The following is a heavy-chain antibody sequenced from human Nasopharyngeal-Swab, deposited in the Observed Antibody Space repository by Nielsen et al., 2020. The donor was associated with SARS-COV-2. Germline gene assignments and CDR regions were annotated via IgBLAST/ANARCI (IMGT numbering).Heavy chain of an antibody. CDR3: ARVSFDSSGYYSIGPQKY. Sequence: GESLKISCAASGFTFSDYYMSWIRQAPGKGLEWVSYISSSGSTIYYADSVKGRFTISRDNAKNSLYLQMNSLRAEDTAVYYCARVSFDSSGYYSIGPQKYWGQGTRVTVSS. CDR1: GFTFSDYY. CDR2: ISSSGSTI. D-gene: IGHD3-22*01. V-gene: IGHV3-11*04. J-gene: IGHJ4*02.